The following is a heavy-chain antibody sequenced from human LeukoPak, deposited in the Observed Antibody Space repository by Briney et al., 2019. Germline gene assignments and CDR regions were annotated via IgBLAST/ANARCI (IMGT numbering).Heavy chain of an antibody. V-gene: IGHV1-8*03. J-gene: IGHJ5*02. CDR1: GYIFTSYD. Sequence: ASVKVSCKASGYIFTSYDINWVRQATGQGLEWMGWMNPNSGNTDYVQKFQGRVTITRNTSINTAYMELSSLRSEDTAVYYCARMTVSGRDNWFDPWGQGTLVTVSS. CDR2: MNPNSGNT. D-gene: IGHD6-19*01. CDR3: ARMTVSGRDNWFDP.